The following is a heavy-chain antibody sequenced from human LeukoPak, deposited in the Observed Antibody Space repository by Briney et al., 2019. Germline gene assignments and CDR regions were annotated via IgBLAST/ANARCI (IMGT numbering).Heavy chain of an antibody. D-gene: IGHD5-12*01. V-gene: IGHV3-21*01. CDR3: ARDGDSGYDSPYFDY. Sequence: GGSLRLSCAASGFTFSSYSMNWVRQAPGKGLEWVSSISSSSSYIYYADSVKGRFTISRDNAKNSLYLQMNSLRAEDTAVYYCARDGDSGYDSPYFDYWGQGTLVTVSS. CDR2: ISSSSSYI. J-gene: IGHJ4*02. CDR1: GFTFSSYS.